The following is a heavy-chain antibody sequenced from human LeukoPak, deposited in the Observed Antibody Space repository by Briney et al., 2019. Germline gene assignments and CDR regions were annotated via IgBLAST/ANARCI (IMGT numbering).Heavy chain of an antibody. V-gene: IGHV3-7*05. CDR1: GFTFSSYW. CDR3: ARRGPTAAPYYFDS. D-gene: IGHD2-21*02. Sequence: GGSLRLSCGASGFTFSSYWMSWVRQAPGKGLEWVANIKQDGTEKYYVDPVRGRFTISRDNARYSLYLQINSLRAEDTALYYCARRGPTAAPYYFDSWGQGALVTVSS. J-gene: IGHJ4*02. CDR2: IKQDGTEK.